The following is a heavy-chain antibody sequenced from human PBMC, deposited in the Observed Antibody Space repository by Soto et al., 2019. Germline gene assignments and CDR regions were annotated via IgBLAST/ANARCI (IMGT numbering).Heavy chain of an antibody. Sequence: QLQLQESGPGLVKPSETLSLTCTVSGGSISSSSYYWGWIRQPPGKGLEWIGSIYYSGSTYYNPSLKSRVTQSVDPYNNHFAPNLSSVTAADTAVYYCARHKWPARTTLRGRCRFAPWGQGTLVTVSS. CDR1: GGSISSSSYY. CDR3: ARHKWPARTTLRGRCRFAP. CDR2: IYYSGST. V-gene: IGHV4-39*01. J-gene: IGHJ5*02. D-gene: IGHD4-17*01.